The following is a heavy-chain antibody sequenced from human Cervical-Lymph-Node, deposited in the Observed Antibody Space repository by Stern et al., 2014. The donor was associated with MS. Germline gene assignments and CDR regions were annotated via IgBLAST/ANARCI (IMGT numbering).Heavy chain of an antibody. V-gene: IGHV1-69*06. Sequence: VQLVESGAEVKKPGSSVKVSCKASGGTFSSYAISWVRQAPGQGLEWLGGIIPIFGRANYAQKFQGRVTITADKSTSTAYMELSSLRSEDTAVYYCARVEGYSSGWYYYYYGMDVWCQGTTVTVSS. CDR2: IIPIFGRA. CDR1: GGTFSSYA. CDR3: ARVEGYSSGWYYYYYGMDV. D-gene: IGHD6-19*01. J-gene: IGHJ6*02.